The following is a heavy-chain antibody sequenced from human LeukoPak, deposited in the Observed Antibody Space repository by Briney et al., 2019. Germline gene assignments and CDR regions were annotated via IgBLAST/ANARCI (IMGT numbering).Heavy chain of an antibody. V-gene: IGHV3-66*01. Sequence: GGSLRLSCAAFGFTVSSNYMSWVRQAPGKGLEWVSIIYIGGSTYYADSVKGRFTISRDNSKNTLYLQMGSLRAEDMAVYFCARYCNGVTCYSGYDYWGQGTLVTVSS. CDR2: IYIGGST. CDR3: ARYCNGVTCYSGYDY. J-gene: IGHJ4*02. CDR1: GFTVSSNY. D-gene: IGHD2-15*01.